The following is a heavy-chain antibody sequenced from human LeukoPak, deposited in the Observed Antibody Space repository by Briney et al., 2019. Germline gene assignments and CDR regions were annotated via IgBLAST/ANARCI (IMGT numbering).Heavy chain of an antibody. V-gene: IGHV5-51*01. D-gene: IGHD1-26*01. J-gene: IGHJ3*02. CDR2: IYPGDSDT. Sequence: GESLQISCKGSGYSFTSNWIGWGRQLPGKGLEGMGIIYPGDSDTRYSPSFQGQVTISADKSISTAYLQWSSLKASDTAMYYCARRGSDGWELNPSYAFDIWGQGTMVTVSS. CDR3: ARRGSDGWELNPSYAFDI. CDR1: GYSFTSNW.